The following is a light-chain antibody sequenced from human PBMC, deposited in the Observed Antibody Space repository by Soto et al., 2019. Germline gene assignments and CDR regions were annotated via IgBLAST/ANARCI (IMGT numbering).Light chain of an antibody. CDR2: EGS. V-gene: IGLV2-23*01. Sequence: QSVLTQPASVSGSPGQSNTISCTGTSSDVGSYKFVSWYQQHPGKAPKLMIYEGSKRPSGVSNRFSGSKSGNTASLTISGLQAEDEADYYCCSYAGSSTLVFGGGTKLTVL. CDR3: CSYAGSSTLV. CDR1: SSDVGSYKF. J-gene: IGLJ2*01.